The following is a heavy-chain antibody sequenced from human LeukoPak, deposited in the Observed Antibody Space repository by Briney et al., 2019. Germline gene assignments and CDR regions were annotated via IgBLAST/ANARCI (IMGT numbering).Heavy chain of an antibody. CDR1: GGSISSSTYY. D-gene: IGHD3-10*01. J-gene: IGHJ4*02. CDR3: ARDLWFGESNG. CDR2: IYYSGNT. V-gene: IGHV4-39*07. Sequence: SETLSLTCTVSGGSISSSTYYWGWIRQPPGKGLEWIGNIYYSGNTYYNPSLQSRVTISVDTSKNQFSLKLSSVTAADTAVYYCARDLWFGESNGGGQGTLVTVSS.